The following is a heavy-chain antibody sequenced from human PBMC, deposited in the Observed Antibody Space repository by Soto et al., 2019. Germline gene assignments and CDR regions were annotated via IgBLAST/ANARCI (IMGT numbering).Heavy chain of an antibody. D-gene: IGHD6-19*01. Sequence: EVQLLESGGGLVQPGGSLRLSCAASGFTFSSYAMSWVRQAPGKGLEWVSAISGSGGTTYYADSVKGRFTFSRDNSKNTLYLQMNRLRAEDTAVSYCAKTANGCFCAFDIWGQGTMVTVSS. CDR3: AKTANGCFCAFDI. CDR1: GFTFSSYA. CDR2: ISGSGGTT. J-gene: IGHJ3*02. V-gene: IGHV3-23*01.